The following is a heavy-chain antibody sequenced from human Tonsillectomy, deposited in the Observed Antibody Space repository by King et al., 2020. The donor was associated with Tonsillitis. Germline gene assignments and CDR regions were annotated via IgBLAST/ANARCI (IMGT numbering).Heavy chain of an antibody. Sequence: EQLVQSGGGLVQPGGSLRLSCEVSGFSFSTYWVMWVRQAPGKGLEWVATIKQDGSETSYVDSVKGRFTISRDSAKNSVSLQMVSLRAEDTAVYYYAGGSGWILAYWGQGTLVTVSS. CDR3: AGGSGWILAY. D-gene: IGHD6-19*01. J-gene: IGHJ4*02. CDR2: IKQDGSET. CDR1: GFSFSTYW. V-gene: IGHV3-7*03.